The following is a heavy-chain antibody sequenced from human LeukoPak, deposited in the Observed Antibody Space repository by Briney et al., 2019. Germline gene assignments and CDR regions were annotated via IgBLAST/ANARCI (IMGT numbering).Heavy chain of an antibody. CDR3: ARDYYDSSGYRGYFDY. CDR2: ISGSGGST. V-gene: IGHV3-23*01. J-gene: IGHJ4*02. D-gene: IGHD3-22*01. CDR1: GFTFSSYA. Sequence: GGSLRLSCAASGFTFSSYAMNRVRQAPGKGLEWVSAISGSGGSTYYADSVKGRFTISRDNSKNTLYLQMNSLRAEDTAVYYCARDYYDSSGYRGYFDYWGQGTLVTVSS.